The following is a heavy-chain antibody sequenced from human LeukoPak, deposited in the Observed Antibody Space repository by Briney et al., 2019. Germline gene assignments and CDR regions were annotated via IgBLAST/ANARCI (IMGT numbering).Heavy chain of an antibody. CDR2: ISCRGSTI. CDR1: GFTFSNYA. V-gene: IGHV3-23*01. J-gene: IGHJ1*01. CDR3: ATRGTSPTKYFQQ. D-gene: IGHD1-1*01. Sequence: GGSLRLSCAASGFTFSNYAVAWVRQAPGKGLEWVSVISCRGSTIYYADSVKGRFTISRDNSKNTLYLQMNSLRAEDTAVYYCATRGTSPTKYFQQWGQGTLVTVSS.